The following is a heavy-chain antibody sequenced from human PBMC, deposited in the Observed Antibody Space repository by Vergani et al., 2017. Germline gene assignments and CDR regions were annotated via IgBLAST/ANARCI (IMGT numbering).Heavy chain of an antibody. CDR2: IIRDGSIT. D-gene: IGHD2-15*01. V-gene: IGHV3-74*01. CDR3: GRQGSGGWHVDY. Sequence: EVQLVESGGGLVQPGGSLRLSCAASGFIFSLCWMHWVRQAPGKGPVFVSRIIRDGSITNYADFVRGRFTISRDNARNTLFLQLNVLRAEDTAVYYCGRQGSGGWHVDYWGQGTLVTVSS. J-gene: IGHJ4*02. CDR1: GFIFSLCW.